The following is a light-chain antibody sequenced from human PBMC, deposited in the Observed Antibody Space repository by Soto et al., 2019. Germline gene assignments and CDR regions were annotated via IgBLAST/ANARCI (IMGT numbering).Light chain of an antibody. CDR2: GAS. Sequence: IQLTQSPSSLSASVGDRVTITCRASQDISSSLAWYQQKAGKAPKLLIYGASILQSGVPSGFSGSGFGTDFTLTISSLRAEDFAIYFCQQTKSYPSTFGGGTKVDI. V-gene: IGKV1-13*02. CDR3: QQTKSYPST. J-gene: IGKJ4*01. CDR1: QDISSS.